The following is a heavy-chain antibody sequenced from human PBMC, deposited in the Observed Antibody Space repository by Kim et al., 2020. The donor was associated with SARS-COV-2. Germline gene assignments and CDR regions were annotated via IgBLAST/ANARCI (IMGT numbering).Heavy chain of an antibody. J-gene: IGHJ5*02. CDR3: ARATPADRTFFDP. V-gene: IGHV1-69*13. CDR1: GGTFSSYA. Sequence: SVKVSCKASGGTFSSYAISWVRQAPGQGLEWMGGIIPIFGTANYAQKFQGRVTITADESTSTAYMELSSLRSEDTAVYYCARATPADRTFFDPWGQGTLVTVSS. CDR2: IIPIFGTA.